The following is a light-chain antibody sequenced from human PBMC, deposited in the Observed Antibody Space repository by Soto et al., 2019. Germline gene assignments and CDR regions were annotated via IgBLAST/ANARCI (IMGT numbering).Light chain of an antibody. V-gene: IGKV3-15*01. Sequence: EIVMTQSPATLSVSPGERATLSCRASQSVSSKLAWYQQKPGQGPRLLIYGASSRATGIPARFSGSGSVTAFTLTISSLQPEDFAVYDCQQYSTWLWTFGQRTKVEIK. CDR2: GAS. CDR3: QQYSTWLWT. J-gene: IGKJ1*01. CDR1: QSVSSK.